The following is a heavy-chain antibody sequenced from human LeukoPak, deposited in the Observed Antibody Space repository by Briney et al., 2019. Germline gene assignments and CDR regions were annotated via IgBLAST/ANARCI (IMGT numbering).Heavy chain of an antibody. CDR2: IRSKANSYAT. Sequence: GGSLRLSCAASGFTFSGSAMHWVRQASGKGLEWVGRIRSKANSYATAYAASVKGRFTISRDDSKNTAYLQMNSLKTEDTAVYYCTSSLQGYYTGLDAFDIWGQGTMVTVSS. D-gene: IGHD1-26*01. CDR3: TSSLQGYYTGLDAFDI. V-gene: IGHV3-73*01. CDR1: GFTFSGSA. J-gene: IGHJ3*02.